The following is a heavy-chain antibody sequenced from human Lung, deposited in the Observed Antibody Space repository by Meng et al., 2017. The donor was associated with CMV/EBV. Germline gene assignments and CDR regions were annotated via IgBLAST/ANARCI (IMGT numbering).Heavy chain of an antibody. Sequence: SXAASGFTFSSYGMHWVRQAPGKGLEWVAFIRYDGSNKYYADSVKGRFTISRDNSKNTLYLQMNSLRAEDTAVYYCAKDFCSSTSCYRSYYYYYGMDVWGQGXTVTVSS. J-gene: IGHJ6*02. CDR1: GFTFSSYG. CDR3: AKDFCSSTSCYRSYYYYYGMDV. V-gene: IGHV3-30*02. CDR2: IRYDGSNK. D-gene: IGHD2-2*01.